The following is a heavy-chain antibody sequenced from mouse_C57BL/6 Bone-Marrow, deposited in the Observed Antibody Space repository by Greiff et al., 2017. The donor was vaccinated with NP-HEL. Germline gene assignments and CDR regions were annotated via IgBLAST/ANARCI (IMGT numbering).Heavy chain of an antibody. J-gene: IGHJ1*03. Sequence: EVQLQQSGAELVRPGASVKLSCTASGFNIKDDYMHWVKQRPEQGLEWIGWIDPENGDTEYASKFQGKATITADTSSNTAYLQLSSLTSEDTAVYYCTTSLYYGSRTGYFDVWGTGTTVTVSS. CDR2: IDPENGDT. CDR1: GFNIKDDY. V-gene: IGHV14-4*01. D-gene: IGHD1-1*01. CDR3: TTSLYYGSRTGYFDV.